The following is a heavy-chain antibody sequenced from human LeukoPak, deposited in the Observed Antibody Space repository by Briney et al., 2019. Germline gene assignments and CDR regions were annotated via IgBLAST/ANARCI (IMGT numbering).Heavy chain of an antibody. CDR1: GFTFSSYA. D-gene: IGHD4-17*01. Sequence: GGSLRLSCAASGFTFSSYAMHWVRQAPGKGVEWVAVISYDGSHKSYADSVKGRFTISRDNSKNTLYLQMNSLRAEDTAVYYGARDSTVTYALDYWGQGTLVTVSS. CDR2: ISYDGSHK. V-gene: IGHV3-30-3*01. CDR3: ARDSTVTYALDY. J-gene: IGHJ4*02.